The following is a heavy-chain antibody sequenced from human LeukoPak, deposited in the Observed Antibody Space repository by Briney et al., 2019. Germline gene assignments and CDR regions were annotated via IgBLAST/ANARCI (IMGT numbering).Heavy chain of an antibody. CDR1: GFTFSSYG. D-gene: IGHD3-3*01. CDR2: ISHDGGNK. V-gene: IGHV3-30*18. Sequence: GRSLRLSCAASGFTFSSYGMHWVRPAPGKGLEGVAVISHDGGNKYYAASVTGRFTISRDNSKNTLYLQMNSLRAEDTAVYYCAKESRAYYDFWSGYYMKSRDYYFDYWGQGTLVTVSS. CDR3: AKESRAYYDFWSGYYMKSRDYYFDY. J-gene: IGHJ4*02.